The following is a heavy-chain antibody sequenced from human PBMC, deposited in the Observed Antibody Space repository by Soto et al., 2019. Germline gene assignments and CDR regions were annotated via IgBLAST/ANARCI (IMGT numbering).Heavy chain of an antibody. D-gene: IGHD2-15*01. J-gene: IGHJ4*02. CDR2: ITPFNGNT. V-gene: IGHV1-18*04. CDR3: VRDDSSFPDI. CDR1: GYNFISYG. Sequence: QIQLVQSGPESKKPGASVKVSCQTSGYNFISYGLSWVRQAPGQGLEWMGWITPFNGNTNYPPRFRGKITMTTDTATNTGYLEVRNLKSDDTAVYYCVRDDSSFPDIWGQGTLVTVSS.